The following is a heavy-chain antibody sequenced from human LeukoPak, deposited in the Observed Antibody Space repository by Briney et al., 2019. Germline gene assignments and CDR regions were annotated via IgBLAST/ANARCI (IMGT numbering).Heavy chain of an antibody. V-gene: IGHV1-2*02. J-gene: IGHJ6*03. CDR3: ARGGGSGSQNYYYYYMDV. CDR1: GYTFTSYG. CDR2: INPNSGGT. D-gene: IGHD3-10*01. Sequence: ASVKVSCKASGYTFTSYGISWVRQAPGQGLEWMGWINPNSGGTNYAQKFQGRVTMTRDTSISTAYMELSRLRSDDTAVYYCARGGGSGSQNYYYYYMDVWGKGTTVTVSS.